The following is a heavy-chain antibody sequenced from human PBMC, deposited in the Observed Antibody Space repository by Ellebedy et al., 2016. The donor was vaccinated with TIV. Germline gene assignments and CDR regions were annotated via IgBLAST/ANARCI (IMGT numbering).Heavy chain of an antibody. D-gene: IGHD4-17*01. CDR2: INQDGSEK. V-gene: IGHV3-7*01. Sequence: PEGSLRLSCAASGFTFRSYWMSWVRQAPGKGLEWVGNINQDGSEKYYVDSVKGRFSISRDNAKNSLYLQMNRLRAEDTALYFCARDGSYGDYLSPRHAFNMWGQGTMVTVSS. CDR3: ARDGSYGDYLSPRHAFNM. CDR1: GFTFRSYW. J-gene: IGHJ3*02.